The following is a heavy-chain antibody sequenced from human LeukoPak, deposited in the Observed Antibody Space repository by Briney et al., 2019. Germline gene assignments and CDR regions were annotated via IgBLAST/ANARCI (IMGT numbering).Heavy chain of an antibody. CDR2: INWNGGST. D-gene: IGHD2-2*01. Sequence: GGSLRLSCAASGFTFDDYGMSWVRQAPGKGLEWVSGINWNGGSTGYADPVKGRFTISRDNAKNSLYLQMNSLRAEDTALYHCARDLGSTSCWFDPWGQGTLVTVSS. J-gene: IGHJ5*02. V-gene: IGHV3-20*01. CDR3: ARDLGSTSCWFDP. CDR1: GFTFDDYG.